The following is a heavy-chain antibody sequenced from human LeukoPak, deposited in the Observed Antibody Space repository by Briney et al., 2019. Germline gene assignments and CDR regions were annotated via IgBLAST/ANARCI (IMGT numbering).Heavy chain of an antibody. CDR1: GFTFSSYA. J-gene: IGHJ4*02. Sequence: PGGSLRLSCAASGFTFSSYAMSSVRQAPGKGLEWVSAISGCGGSTYYADSVKGRFTISRDNSKNTLYLQMNSLGAEDTAVYYCAKQQLVSTPFDYWGQGTLVTVSS. CDR3: AKQQLVSTPFDY. D-gene: IGHD6-13*01. V-gene: IGHV3-23*01. CDR2: ISGCGGST.